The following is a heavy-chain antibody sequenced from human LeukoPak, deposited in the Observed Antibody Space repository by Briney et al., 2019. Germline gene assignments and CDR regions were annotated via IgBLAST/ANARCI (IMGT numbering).Heavy chain of an antibody. CDR2: ISYDGSDK. Sequence: GGSPRLSCAASGFTFSSYGMHWVHQAPGKGLEWVAVISYDGSDKYYADSVKGRFTISRDNFKNTLYLQMNSLRAEDTAVYYCAKGYGSGSSWFDPWGQGTLVTVSS. J-gene: IGHJ5*02. CDR3: AKGYGSGSSWFDP. CDR1: GFTFSSYG. D-gene: IGHD3-10*01. V-gene: IGHV3-30*18.